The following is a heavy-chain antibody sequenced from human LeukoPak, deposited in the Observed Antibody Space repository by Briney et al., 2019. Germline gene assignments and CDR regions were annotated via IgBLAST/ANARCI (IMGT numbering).Heavy chain of an antibody. Sequence: SETLSLTCAVSGGSISSSNWWSWVRQPPRKGLEWIGEIYHSGSTNYNPSLKSRVTTSLDMPKNQFSLKLSSVTAADTAVYYCARHSWQLASFDYWGQGTLVTVSS. CDR3: ARHSWQLASFDY. J-gene: IGHJ4*02. CDR2: IYHSGST. D-gene: IGHD6-6*01. V-gene: IGHV4-4*02. CDR1: GGSISSSNW.